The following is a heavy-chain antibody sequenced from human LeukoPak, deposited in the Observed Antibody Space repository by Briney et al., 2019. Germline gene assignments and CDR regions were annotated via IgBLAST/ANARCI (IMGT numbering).Heavy chain of an antibody. CDR3: ARRFGGYCLGNACYYDF. CDR1: GGSISSSGHS. V-gene: IGHV4-39*01. D-gene: IGHD3-16*01. J-gene: IGHJ4*02. Sequence: PSGTLSLTCTVSGGSISSSGHSWDWIRQPPGKGLEWIGTVSHSGSTNYSPSLKSRVTISVDTSTKQFSLRLRSVTAADTAVYYCARRFGGYCLGNACYYDFWGQGTLVTVPS. CDR2: VSHSGST.